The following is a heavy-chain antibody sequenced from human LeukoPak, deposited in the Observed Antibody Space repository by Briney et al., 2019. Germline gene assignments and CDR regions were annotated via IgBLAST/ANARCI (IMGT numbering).Heavy chain of an antibody. CDR3: ARRYRTAAAGTPYYFDY. D-gene: IGHD6-13*01. J-gene: IGHJ4*02. Sequence: SETLSLTCTVSGGSISSSSYSWGWIRNPPGKGLEWFGGIYYSGSTYYNPSLKSRVTISVDTSKNQFSLKLSSVTAADTAVYYCARRYRTAAAGTPYYFDYWGQGTLVTVSS. V-gene: IGHV4-39*01. CDR2: IYYSGST. CDR1: GGSISSSSYS.